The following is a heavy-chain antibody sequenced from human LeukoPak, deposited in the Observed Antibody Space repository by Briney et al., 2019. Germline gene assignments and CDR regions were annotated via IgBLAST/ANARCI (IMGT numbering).Heavy chain of an antibody. CDR3: ARDPLYYDFWSGADFDY. CDR2: IKQDGSEK. V-gene: IGHV3-7*01. J-gene: IGHJ4*02. D-gene: IGHD3-3*01. CDR1: GFTFSSYW. Sequence: PGGSLRLSCAASGFTFSSYWMSWARQAPGKGLEWVANIKQDGSEKYYVDSVKGRFTISRDNAKNSLYLQMNSLRAEDTAVYYCARDPLYYDFWSGADFDYWGQGTLVTVSS.